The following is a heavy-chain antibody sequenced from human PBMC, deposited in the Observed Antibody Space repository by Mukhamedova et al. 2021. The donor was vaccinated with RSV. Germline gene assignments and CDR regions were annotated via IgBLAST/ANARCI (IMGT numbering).Heavy chain of an antibody. Sequence: VKGRFTISRDNSKNTLYLQMNSLRAEDTAVYYCAKDPRGAVAWIAWGQGTLVTASS. D-gene: IGHD6-19*01. J-gene: IGHJ4*02. V-gene: IGHV3-23*01. CDR3: AKDPRGAVAWIA.